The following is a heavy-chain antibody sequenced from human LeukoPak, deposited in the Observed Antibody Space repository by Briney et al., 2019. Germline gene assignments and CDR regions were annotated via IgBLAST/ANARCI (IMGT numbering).Heavy chain of an antibody. D-gene: IGHD2-15*01. Sequence: AGGSLRLSCAASGFTFSNHAMSWVRQTPGKGLQWVSDISGSGRTTEYADSVKGRFTISRDNSKNTLSLQMNSLRVEDTAIYYCAKNVVVKRYIDYWGQGTLVTVSS. CDR1: GFTFSNHA. V-gene: IGHV3-23*01. CDR2: ISGSGRTT. J-gene: IGHJ4*02. CDR3: AKNVVVKRYIDY.